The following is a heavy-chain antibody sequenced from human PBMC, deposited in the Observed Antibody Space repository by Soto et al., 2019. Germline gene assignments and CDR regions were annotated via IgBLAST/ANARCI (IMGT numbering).Heavy chain of an antibody. J-gene: IGHJ5*02. CDR1: GVTFSSYA. Sequence: QVQLVESGGGVVQPGRSLRLSCAASGVTFSSYAMHWVRQAPGKGLEWVAVIWSDGSKKYYGDSVKGQFTISRDNSKNTLYLQMNSLKVEDTAVYYCARDEEPWGQGTLVIVSS. V-gene: IGHV3-33*01. CDR3: ARDEEP. CDR2: IWSDGSKK.